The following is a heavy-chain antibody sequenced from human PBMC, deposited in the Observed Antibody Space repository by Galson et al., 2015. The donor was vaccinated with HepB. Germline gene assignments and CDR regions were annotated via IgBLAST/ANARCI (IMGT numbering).Heavy chain of an antibody. J-gene: IGHJ4*02. V-gene: IGHV3-33*08. CDR2: IWYDGSNK. CDR1: GFTFSSYG. CDR3: ARETSAAGGYYFDY. Sequence: SLRLSCAASGFTFSSYGMHWVRQAPGKGLEWVAVIWYDGSNKYYADSVKGRFTISRDNSKNTLYLQMNSLRAEDTAVYYCARETSAAGGYYFDYWGQGTLVTVSS. D-gene: IGHD6-13*01.